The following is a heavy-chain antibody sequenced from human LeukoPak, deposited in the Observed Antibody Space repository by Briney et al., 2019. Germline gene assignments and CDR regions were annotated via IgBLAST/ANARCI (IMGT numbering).Heavy chain of an antibody. CDR1: GGSISSYY. Sequence: SETLSLTCTVSGGSISSYYWSWIRQPPGKGLEWIGYIYYSGSTNYNPSLKSRVTISVDTSKNQFSLKLSSVTAADTAVYYCARTNYYDSSGPLYYFDYWGQGTPVTVSS. J-gene: IGHJ4*02. CDR3: ARTNYYDSSGPLYYFDY. V-gene: IGHV4-59*08. CDR2: IYYSGST. D-gene: IGHD3-22*01.